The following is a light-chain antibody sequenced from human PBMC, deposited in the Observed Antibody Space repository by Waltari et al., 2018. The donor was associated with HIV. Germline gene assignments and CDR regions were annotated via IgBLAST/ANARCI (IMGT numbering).Light chain of an antibody. CDR2: GTS. J-gene: IGKJ1*01. V-gene: IGKV3-20*01. Sequence: EVVLTQSPGTLSLSPGDRATLSCRASQTVSSSYLAWYQQKPGQGPRLLISGTSSRATGIPDRFSGSGSGTDFTLTISRLEPEDFAVYYCQHFGTSRWTFAQGPRWKSN. CDR3: QHFGTSRWT. CDR1: QTVSSSY.